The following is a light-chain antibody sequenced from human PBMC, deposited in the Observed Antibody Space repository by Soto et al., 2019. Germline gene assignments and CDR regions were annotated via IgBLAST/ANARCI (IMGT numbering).Light chain of an antibody. CDR2: DAS. J-gene: IGKJ1*01. CDR1: HSISSW. V-gene: IGKV1-5*01. CDR3: QQYNSYSQT. Sequence: DIQMTQSPSTLSASVGDRVTITCRAIHSISSWLAWYQHKPGKAPKLLIYDASSLESGVPSRFSGSGSGTEFTLTISSLQPDDFATYYCQQYNSYSQTFGQGAKVDI.